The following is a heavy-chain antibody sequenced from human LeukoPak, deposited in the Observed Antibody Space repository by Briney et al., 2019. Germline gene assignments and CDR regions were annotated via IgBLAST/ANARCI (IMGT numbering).Heavy chain of an antibody. V-gene: IGHV3-7*01. CDR2: INEDGSVK. Sequence: GGSLRLSCAASEFTFSSYWMSWVRQAPGKGLEWVANINEDGSVKDYVDSVKGRYTISRDNARNSLYLQMNSLRAEDTAVYYCAREGRKSRGVDIVRKKETGYYYYMDVWGKGTTVTVSS. J-gene: IGHJ6*03. CDR3: AREGRKSRGVDIVRKKETGYYYYMDV. D-gene: IGHD2-15*01. CDR1: EFTFSSYW.